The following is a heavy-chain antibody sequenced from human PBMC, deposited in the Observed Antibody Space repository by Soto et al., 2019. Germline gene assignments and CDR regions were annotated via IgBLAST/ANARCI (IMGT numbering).Heavy chain of an antibody. CDR1: GGSISSYC. V-gene: IGHV4-59*01. CDR2: IYYSGST. Sequence: PSETLSLTCTVSGGSISSYCWSWIRQPPGKGLEWIGYIYYSGSTNYNPSLKSRVTISVDTSKNQFSLKLSSVTAADTAVYYCARGDVWGQGTAVTVSS. J-gene: IGHJ6*02. CDR3: ARGDV.